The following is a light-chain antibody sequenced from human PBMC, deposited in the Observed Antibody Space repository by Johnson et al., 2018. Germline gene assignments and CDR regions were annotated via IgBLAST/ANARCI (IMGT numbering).Light chain of an antibody. CDR2: ENN. CDR1: SSNIGNNY. J-gene: IGLJ1*01. Sequence: QSVLTQPPSVSAAPGQKVTISCSGSSSNIGNNYVSWYQQLPGTAPKLLIYENNKRPSGIPDRFSGSKSGTSATLGITVPQTGDEADYYCGTWDSSLSAGNVFGTGTKVTVL. V-gene: IGLV1-51*02. CDR3: GTWDSSLSAGNV.